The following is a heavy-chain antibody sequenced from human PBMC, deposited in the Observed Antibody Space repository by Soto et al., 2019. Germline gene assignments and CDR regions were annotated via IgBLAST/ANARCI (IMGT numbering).Heavy chain of an antibody. V-gene: IGHV4-39*01. CDR2: IYYSRST. D-gene: IGHD3-22*01. Sequence: PSETLSLTCIVSGASIRSSSYYWGGICQPPGKGLEWFGSIYYSRSTYYNPSLNSRVTISVDTSNNQSSLKRSSVNAADTAVYYCARPGYYDDTSGYSFDYWGQGTLVTVSS. J-gene: IGHJ4*02. CDR3: ARPGYYDDTSGYSFDY. CDR1: GASIRSSSYY.